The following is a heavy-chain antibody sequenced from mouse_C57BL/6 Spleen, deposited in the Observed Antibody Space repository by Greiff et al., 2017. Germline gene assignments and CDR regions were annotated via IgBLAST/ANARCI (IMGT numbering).Heavy chain of an antibody. CDR2: IYPGDGDT. CDR3: ARSRRDYDADY. CDR1: GYAFSSSW. D-gene: IGHD2-4*01. Sequence: QVQLQQSGPELVKPGASVKISCKASGYAFSSSWMNWVKQRPGKGLEWIGRIYPGDGDTNYDGKFKGKATLTADKSSSTAYMQLSSLTSEDSAVYFCARSRRDYDADYWGQGTTLTVSS. J-gene: IGHJ2*01. V-gene: IGHV1-82*01.